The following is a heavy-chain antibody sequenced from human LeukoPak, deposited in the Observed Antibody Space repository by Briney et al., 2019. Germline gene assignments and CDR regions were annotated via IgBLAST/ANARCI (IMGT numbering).Heavy chain of an antibody. V-gene: IGHV4-34*08. J-gene: IGHJ6*02. CDR3: ASGYYDSSGYYYDYYYYGMDV. CDR1: GGTFSGYY. CDR2: INHSGST. D-gene: IGHD3-22*01. Sequence: SETLSLTCAVYGGTFSGYYWSWIRQPPGKGLEWIGEINHSGSTSYNPSLKSRVTILVDTSKNQFSLNLNSVTAADTAVYYCASGYYDSSGYYYDYYYYGMDVWGQGTTVTVSS.